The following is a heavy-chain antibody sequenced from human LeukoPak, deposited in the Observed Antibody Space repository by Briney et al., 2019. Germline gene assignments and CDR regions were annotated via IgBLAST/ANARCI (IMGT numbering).Heavy chain of an antibody. CDR1: GYTFTSYY. CDR2: INPSGGST. Sequence: ASVKVSCKASGYTFTSYYMHWVRQAPGQGLEWMGIINPSGGSTSYAQKFQGRVTMTRGTSTSTAYMELRSLRSDDTAVYYCARVDILTGRNYWGQGTLVTVSS. CDR3: ARVDILTGRNY. V-gene: IGHV1-46*01. D-gene: IGHD3-9*01. J-gene: IGHJ4*02.